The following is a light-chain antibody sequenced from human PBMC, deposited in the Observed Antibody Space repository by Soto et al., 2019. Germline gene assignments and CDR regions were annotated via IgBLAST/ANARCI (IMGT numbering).Light chain of an antibody. J-gene: IGKJ1*01. V-gene: IGKV3D-15*01. Sequence: RVMTQSPDTLSVSPGERATLSCRASETVRSNLAWYQQKPGQAPRLLIYAASTRATGIPARFIGNGSGTEFTLTISSLQSEDFAVYYCQQYNNWWTVGQGTKVDI. CDR2: AAS. CDR3: QQYNNWWT. CDR1: ETVRSN.